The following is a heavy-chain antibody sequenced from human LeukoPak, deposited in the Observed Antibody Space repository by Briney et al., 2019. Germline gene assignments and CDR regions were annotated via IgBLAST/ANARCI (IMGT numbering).Heavy chain of an antibody. CDR3: ATPGWLVPLTLGYFDY. V-gene: IGHV4-39*01. D-gene: IGHD6-19*01. J-gene: IGHJ4*02. CDR2: IYYSGST. Sequence: SETLSLTCTVSGGSISSSSYYWGWIRQPPGKGLEWIGSIYYSGSTYYNPSLKSRVTISVDTSKNQFSLKLSSVTAADTAVYYCATPGWLVPLTLGYFDYWGQGTLVTVSS. CDR1: GGSISSSSYY.